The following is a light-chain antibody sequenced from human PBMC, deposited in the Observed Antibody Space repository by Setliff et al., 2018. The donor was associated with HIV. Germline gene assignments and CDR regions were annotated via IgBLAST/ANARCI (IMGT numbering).Light chain of an antibody. CDR2: GNS. CDR3: QSYDSSLSGYV. V-gene: IGLV1-40*01. J-gene: IGLJ1*01. Sequence: QSALTQPPSVSGAPGQRVTISCTGSRSNIGAGYDVQWYQQLPGTAPKLVMFGNSNRPSGVPDRFSDSKSGTSASLAIGGLQAEDEADYYCQSYDSSLSGYVFGTGTKVTVL. CDR1: RSNIGAGYD.